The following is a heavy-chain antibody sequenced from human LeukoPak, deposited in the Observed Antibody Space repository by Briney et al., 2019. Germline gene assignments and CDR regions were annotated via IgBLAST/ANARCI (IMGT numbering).Heavy chain of an antibody. CDR3: ARGGSSAGRDYYYYYMDV. CDR1: GFTFSSYW. CDR2: IKQDGSEK. J-gene: IGHJ6*03. V-gene: IGHV3-7*01. Sequence: GGSLRLSCAASGFTFSSYWMTWVRQAPGKGLEWVANIKQDGSEKYYVDSVKGRFTISRDNAKNSVYLQMNSLRAEDTAVYYCARGGSSAGRDYYYYYMDVWGKGTTVTVSS. D-gene: IGHD6-13*01.